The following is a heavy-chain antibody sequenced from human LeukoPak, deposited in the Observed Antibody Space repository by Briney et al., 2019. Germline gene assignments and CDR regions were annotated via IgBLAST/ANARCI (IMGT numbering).Heavy chain of an antibody. Sequence: SETLSLTCAVYGGSFSGYYWSWIRQPPGKGLEWIGEINHSGSTNYNPSLKSRVTISVDTSKNQFSLKLSSVTAADTAVYYCARRGTSLKCFDYWGQGTPVTVSS. CDR2: INHSGST. J-gene: IGHJ4*02. D-gene: IGHD2-2*01. V-gene: IGHV4-34*01. CDR3: ARRGTSLKCFDY. CDR1: GGSFSGYY.